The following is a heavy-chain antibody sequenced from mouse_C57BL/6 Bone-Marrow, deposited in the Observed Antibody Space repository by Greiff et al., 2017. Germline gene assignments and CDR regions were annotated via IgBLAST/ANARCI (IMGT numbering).Heavy chain of an antibody. J-gene: IGHJ3*01. CDR3: ARSRSSGYTWFAY. D-gene: IGHD3-2*02. Sequence: QVHVKQPGAELVKPGASVKMSCKASGYTFTSYWITWVKQRPGQGLEWIGDIYPGSGSTNYNEKFKSKATLTVDTSSSTAYMQLSSLTSEDSAVYYCARSRSSGYTWFAYWGQGTLVTVSA. CDR1: GYTFTSYW. CDR2: IYPGSGST. V-gene: IGHV1-55*01.